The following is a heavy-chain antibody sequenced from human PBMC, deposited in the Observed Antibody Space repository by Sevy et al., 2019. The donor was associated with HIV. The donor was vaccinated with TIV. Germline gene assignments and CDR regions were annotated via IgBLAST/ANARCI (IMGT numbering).Heavy chain of an antibody. CDR2: IYSGGST. J-gene: IGHJ4*02. Sequence: GGSLRLSCAASGFTVSSNYMSWVRQAPGKGLEWVSVIYSGGSTYYADSVKGRFTISRDNSKNTLYLQMNSLRAEDTAVYYCARESDSSGAYYFDYWGQGTPVTVSS. CDR3: ARESDSSGAYYFDY. CDR1: GFTVSSNY. D-gene: IGHD3-22*01. V-gene: IGHV3-53*01.